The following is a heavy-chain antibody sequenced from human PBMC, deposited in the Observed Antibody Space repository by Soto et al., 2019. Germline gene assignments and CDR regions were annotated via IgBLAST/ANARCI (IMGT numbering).Heavy chain of an antibody. CDR2: IYYSGST. V-gene: IGHV4-61*01. D-gene: IGHD6-6*01. CDR3: ARVRAARHFDY. Sequence: QVQLQESGPGLVKPSETLSLTCTVSGGSVSSGSYYWSWIRQPPGKGLEWIGYIYYSGSTYYNPSLKSRVTISVDTSKNQFSLKLSSVTAADTAVYYCARVRAARHFDYWGQGTLVTVSS. J-gene: IGHJ4*02. CDR1: GGSVSSGSYY.